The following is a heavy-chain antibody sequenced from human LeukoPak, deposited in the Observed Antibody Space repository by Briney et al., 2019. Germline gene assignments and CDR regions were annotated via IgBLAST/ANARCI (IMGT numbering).Heavy chain of an antibody. CDR1: GYTFTSYG. Sequence: ASVTVSCKASGYTFTSYGISWVRQAPGQGLEWMGWISAYNGNTNYAQKLQGRVTMTTDTSTSTAYMELRSLRSDDTAVYYCARDKEILWFGELLEVDYWGQGTLDTVSS. J-gene: IGHJ4*02. D-gene: IGHD3-10*01. CDR2: ISAYNGNT. V-gene: IGHV1-18*04. CDR3: ARDKEILWFGELLEVDY.